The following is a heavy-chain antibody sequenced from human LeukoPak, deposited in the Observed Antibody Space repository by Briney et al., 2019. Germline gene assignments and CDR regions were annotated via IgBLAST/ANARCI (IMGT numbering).Heavy chain of an antibody. D-gene: IGHD1-26*01. V-gene: IGHV4-38-2*02. CDR1: GYSISSGYY. CDR3: ATSGSYGEGDY. J-gene: IGHJ4*02. Sequence: PSETLSLTCTVSGYSISSGYYWGWIRQPPGKGLGWIGSIYHSGSTYYNQSLKSRVTISVDTSKNHFSLKLSSVTAADTAVYYCATSGSYGEGDYWGQGTLVTVSS. CDR2: IYHSGST.